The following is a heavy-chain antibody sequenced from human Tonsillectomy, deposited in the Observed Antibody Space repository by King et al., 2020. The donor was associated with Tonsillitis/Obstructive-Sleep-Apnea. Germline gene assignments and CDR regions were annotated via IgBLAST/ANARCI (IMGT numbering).Heavy chain of an antibody. D-gene: IGHD3-22*01. J-gene: IGHJ4*02. V-gene: IGHV5-51*06. CDR1: GYSFTSYW. CDR2: IYPGDSNT. CDR3: ARYPYNYYDSSGYYSFDY. Sequence: QLVQSGAEVKKPGESLKISCKGSGYSFTSYWIGWVRQMPGKGLEWMGVIYPGDSNTRYSPSFQGQVTISVDKSISTAYLQWSSLKASDTAMYYCARYPYNYYDSSGYYSFDYWGQGTLVTVSS.